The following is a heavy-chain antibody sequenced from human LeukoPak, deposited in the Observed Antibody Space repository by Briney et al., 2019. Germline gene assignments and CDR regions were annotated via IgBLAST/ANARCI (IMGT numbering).Heavy chain of an antibody. CDR2: ISSSSSYI. D-gene: IGHD4-17*01. Sequence: PGGSLRLSCAASGFTFSSYSMNWVRQAPGKGLEWVSSISSSSSYIFYADSVKGRFTISRDNAKNSLYLQMNSLRAEDTAVYYCARGGDYGVTFDYWGQGTLVTVSS. CDR3: ARGGDYGVTFDY. V-gene: IGHV3-21*01. J-gene: IGHJ4*02. CDR1: GFTFSSYS.